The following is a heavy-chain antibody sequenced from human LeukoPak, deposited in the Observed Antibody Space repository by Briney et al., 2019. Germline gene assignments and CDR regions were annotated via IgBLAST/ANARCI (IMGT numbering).Heavy chain of an antibody. V-gene: IGHV1-46*01. J-gene: IGHJ5*02. CDR2: INPSGGST. CDR3: ARGGVGATTYVWFDP. Sequence: ASVRVSCKASGYTFTNYYIHWVRQAPGQGLECMGIINPSGGSTSYAQKFQGRVTMTRDMSTSTVYMELSSLRSEDTAVYYCARGGVGATTYVWFDPWGQGTLVTVSS. D-gene: IGHD1-26*01. CDR1: GYTFTNYY.